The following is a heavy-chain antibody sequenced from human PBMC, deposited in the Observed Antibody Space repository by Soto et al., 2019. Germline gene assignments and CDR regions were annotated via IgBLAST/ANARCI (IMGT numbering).Heavy chain of an antibody. D-gene: IGHD3-22*01. V-gene: IGHV3-74*03. CDR3: ARDTYCSSGDCYGGGLDV. CDR2: IDDDGTST. J-gene: IGHJ6*02. Sequence: QLVESGGGSVQPGGSLRLSCAASGFTFRTSWMHWVRQAPGTGLVWLSRIDDDGTSTMYADSVKGRFTISRDNAKNTLYLQMNNLRAEDTAVYYCARDTYCSSGDCYGGGLDVWGQGTSVTVSS. CDR1: GFTFRTSW.